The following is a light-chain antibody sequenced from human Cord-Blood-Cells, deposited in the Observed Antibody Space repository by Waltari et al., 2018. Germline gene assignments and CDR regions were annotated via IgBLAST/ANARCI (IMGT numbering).Light chain of an antibody. CDR1: SSNIGAGYD. J-gene: IGLJ3*02. CDR3: GTWHSNSWV. Sequence: QSVLTQPPSVSGAPGQRVTISCTGSSSNIGAGYDVHWYQQLPGTAPKLLIYGNSNRPSGVPDRFSGSKSGTSASLAITGLQPEDEADYYCGTWHSNSWVFGGGTKLTVL. V-gene: IGLV1-40*01. CDR2: GNS.